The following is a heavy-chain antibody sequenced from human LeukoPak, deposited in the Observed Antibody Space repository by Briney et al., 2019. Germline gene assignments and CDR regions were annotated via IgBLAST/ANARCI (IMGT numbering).Heavy chain of an antibody. D-gene: IGHD2-21*02. CDR3: ARTPNAYCGGDCYPPEFDY. Sequence: GASVKVSCKASGGTFSSNTISWVRQAPGQGLEWMGGIIPIFGTANYAQKFQGRVTITTDESTSTPYMELSSLRSEDTAVYYCARTPNAYCGGDCYPPEFDYWGQGTLVTVSS. J-gene: IGHJ4*02. CDR2: IIPIFGTA. CDR1: GGTFSSNT. V-gene: IGHV1-69*05.